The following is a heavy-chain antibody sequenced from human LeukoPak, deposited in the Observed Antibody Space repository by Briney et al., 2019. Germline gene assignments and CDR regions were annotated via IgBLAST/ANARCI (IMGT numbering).Heavy chain of an antibody. V-gene: IGHV4-59*01. Sequence: SETLSLTCTVSGGSIRYYYWSWIRQSPGKGLEWIGYIYYNGSTNYNPSLKSRVTISVDMSKNQFALKMSSVTAADTAVYYCARKGGLFDYWGQGRLVTVSS. CDR1: GGSIRYYY. CDR2: IYYNGST. D-gene: IGHD2-15*01. CDR3: ARKGGLFDY. J-gene: IGHJ4*02.